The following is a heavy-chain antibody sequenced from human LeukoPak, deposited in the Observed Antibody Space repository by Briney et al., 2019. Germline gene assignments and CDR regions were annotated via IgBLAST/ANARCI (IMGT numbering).Heavy chain of an antibody. D-gene: IGHD5-24*01. CDR2: IKSKTDGGTT. J-gene: IGHJ4*02. V-gene: IGHV3-15*01. CDR1: GFTFSNAW. Sequence: RGSLRLSCAASGFTFSNAWMSWVRQAPGKGLEWVGRIKSKTDGGTTDYAAPMKGRFTISRDDSKNTLYLQMNSLKTEDTAVYYCTTDPSDGDPYYFDYWGQGTLVTVSS. CDR3: TTDPSDGDPYYFDY.